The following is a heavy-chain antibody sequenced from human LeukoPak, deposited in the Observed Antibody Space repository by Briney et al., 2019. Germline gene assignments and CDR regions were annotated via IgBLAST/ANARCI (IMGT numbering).Heavy chain of an antibody. J-gene: IGHJ4*02. D-gene: IGHD3-10*01. Sequence: SETLSLTCTVSGGSISSYYWSWTRQPPGKGLEWIGYIYYSGSTNYNPSLKSRVTISVDTSKNQFSLKLSSVTAADTAVYYCARHAYSSGVYHLPWYFDYWGQGTLVTVSS. CDR3: ARHAYSSGVYHLPWYFDY. V-gene: IGHV4-59*08. CDR1: GGSISSYY. CDR2: IYYSGST.